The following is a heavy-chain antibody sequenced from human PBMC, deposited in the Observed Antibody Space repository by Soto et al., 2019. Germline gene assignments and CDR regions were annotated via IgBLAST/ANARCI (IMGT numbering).Heavy chain of an antibody. Sequence: GGSLRLSCAASGFTFSSCWVHWVRQAPGKGLVWVSRIDSDGISTNYADSVKGRFTISRDNAKNMLYLQMNSLRAEDTAVYYCASHPTYYYDSSAYSWGQGTLVTVSS. D-gene: IGHD3-22*01. CDR2: IDSDGIST. J-gene: IGHJ4*02. CDR1: GFTFSSCW. CDR3: ASHPTYYYDSSAYS. V-gene: IGHV3-74*01.